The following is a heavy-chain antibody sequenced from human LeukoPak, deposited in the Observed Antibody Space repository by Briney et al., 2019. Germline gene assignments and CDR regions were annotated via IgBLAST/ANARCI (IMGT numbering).Heavy chain of an antibody. J-gene: IGHJ4*02. CDR3: ARDGELAY. D-gene: IGHD1-26*01. CDR2: INPNGGGT. V-gene: IGHV1-2*02. Sequence: ASVKVSGKASGYTFTGSYMHWVRQAPGQGLEWMGWINPNGGGTNYAQKFQGRVTMTRDTSTSTAYLELSRRTSDDTAVYYCARDGELAYWGPGTLVTVSS. CDR1: GYTFTGSY.